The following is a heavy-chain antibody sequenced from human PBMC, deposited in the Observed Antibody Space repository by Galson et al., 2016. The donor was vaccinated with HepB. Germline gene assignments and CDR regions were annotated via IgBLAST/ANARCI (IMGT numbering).Heavy chain of an antibody. J-gene: IGHJ4*02. D-gene: IGHD2-2*01. CDR3: ARDPYCKSTNCLTSPHLYYFDS. V-gene: IGHV1-18*01. CDR2: MNSHNGAT. Sequence: SVKVSCKASGYTYINFGITWLRQAPGQGLEWLGWMNSHNGATNYAQKFRGRVIMTTDTSTSTAYMELRSLRSDDTAIYYCARDPYCKSTNCLTSPHLYYFDSWGQGSLVTVSS. CDR1: GYTYINFG.